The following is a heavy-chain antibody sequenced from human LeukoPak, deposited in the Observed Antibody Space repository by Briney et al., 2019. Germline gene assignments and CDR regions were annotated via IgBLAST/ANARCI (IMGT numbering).Heavy chain of an antibody. D-gene: IGHD6-13*01. CDR1: GFTVSSNY. V-gene: IGHV3-66*02. CDR3: ATTPAGYSSYPTDY. Sequence: GGSLRPSCAASGFTVSSNYMSWVRQAPGKGLEWVSVIYSGGSTYYADSVKGRFTISRDNSKNTLYLQMNSLRAEDTAVYYCATTPAGYSSYPTDYWGQGTLVTVSS. J-gene: IGHJ4*02. CDR2: IYSGGST.